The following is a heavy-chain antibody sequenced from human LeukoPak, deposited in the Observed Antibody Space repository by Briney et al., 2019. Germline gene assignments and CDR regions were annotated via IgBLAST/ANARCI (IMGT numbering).Heavy chain of an antibody. V-gene: IGHV3-7*01. CDR1: GFTFSSYG. D-gene: IGHD3-10*01. Sequence: GGSLRLSCAASGFTFSSYGMHWVRQAPGKGLEWVANIKQDGSEKYYVDSVKGRFTISRDNAKNSLYLQMNSLRAEDTAVYYCARDLVLLWFGELLGSGPFDYWGQGTLVTVSS. J-gene: IGHJ4*02. CDR3: ARDLVLLWFGELLGSGPFDY. CDR2: IKQDGSEK.